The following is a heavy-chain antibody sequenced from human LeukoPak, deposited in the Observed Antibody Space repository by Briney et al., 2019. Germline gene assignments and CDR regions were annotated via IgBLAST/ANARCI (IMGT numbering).Heavy chain of an antibody. J-gene: IGHJ4*02. CDR2: INPNSGGT. CDR1: GYTFTGYY. V-gene: IGHV1-2*02. D-gene: IGHD6-19*01. Sequence: ASVKVSCKASGYTFTGYYMHWVRQAPGQGPEWMGWINPNSGGTNYAQKFQGRVTMTRDTSISTAYMELSRLRSDDTAVYYCAIGYSSGWYQFDYWGQGTLVTVSS. CDR3: AIGYSSGWYQFDY.